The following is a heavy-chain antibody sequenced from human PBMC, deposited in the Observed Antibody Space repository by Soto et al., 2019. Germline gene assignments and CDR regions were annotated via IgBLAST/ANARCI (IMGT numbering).Heavy chain of an antibody. Sequence: EAQLLESGGDLVQPGGSLRLSCAASGFTFNNYALSWVRQAPGKGLEWVPLISGPGDTTNYADSVKGRFTISRDNSKNTLYLQMDDLRAEDTAVYYCAKGNGDTLYRASDHWGQGTLVTVSS. J-gene: IGHJ4*02. CDR3: AKGNGDTLYRASDH. CDR1: GFTFNNYA. CDR2: ISGPGDTT. D-gene: IGHD2-2*02. V-gene: IGHV3-23*01.